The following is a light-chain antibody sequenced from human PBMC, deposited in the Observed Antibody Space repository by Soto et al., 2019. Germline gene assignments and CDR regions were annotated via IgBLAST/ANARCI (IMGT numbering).Light chain of an antibody. CDR1: QSISSW. Sequence: DIQMTQSPSTLSASVGDRVTITCRASQSISSWLAWYQQKPGKAPKLLIYKASSLESGVPSRFSGSGSGTEFTLTISSLQPEDFATYYCQHYNSYSWTFGQGTKVEIK. J-gene: IGKJ1*01. CDR3: QHYNSYSWT. V-gene: IGKV1-5*03. CDR2: KAS.